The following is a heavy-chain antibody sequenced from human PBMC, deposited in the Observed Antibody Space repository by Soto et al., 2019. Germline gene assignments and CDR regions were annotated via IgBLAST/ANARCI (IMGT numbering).Heavy chain of an antibody. CDR2: ISAYNGNT. J-gene: IGHJ4*02. CDR3: VKGDYYYDSSAYYPFDY. D-gene: IGHD3-22*01. CDR1: GYTFTSYG. Sequence: ASVKVSCKASGYTFTSYGISWARQAPGQGLEWMGWISAYNGNTNYAQKLQGRVTMTTDTSTSTAYMELSSLRPEDTAVYYCVKGDYYYDSSAYYPFDYWGQGTLVTVSS. V-gene: IGHV1-18*01.